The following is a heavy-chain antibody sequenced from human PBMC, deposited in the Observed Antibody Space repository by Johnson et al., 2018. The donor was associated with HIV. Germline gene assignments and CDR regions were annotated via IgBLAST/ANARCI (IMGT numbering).Heavy chain of an antibody. J-gene: IGHJ3*02. CDR2: IKQDGSEK. Sequence: VQLVESGGGLVQPGGSLRLSCAASGFTFSSYAMHWVRQAPGKGLEWVANIKQDGSEKYYVDSVKGRFTISRDNAKNSLYLQMNSLRAEDTAVYYCARGGYDSSGSNNVAFDIWGQGTMVTVSS. CDR1: GFTFSSYA. D-gene: IGHD3-22*01. CDR3: ARGGYDSSGSNNVAFDI. V-gene: IGHV3-7*01.